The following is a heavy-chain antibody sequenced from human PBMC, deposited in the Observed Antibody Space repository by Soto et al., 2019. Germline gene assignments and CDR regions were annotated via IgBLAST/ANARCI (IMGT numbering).Heavy chain of an antibody. Sequence: ASVKVSCKASGGTFSSYAISWVRQAPGQGLEWMGGIIPIFGTANYAQKFQGRVTITADESTSTAYMELSSLRSEDTAVYYCARVGTTRSGYYYYGMDVWGQGTTVTVSS. CDR1: GGTFSSYA. CDR3: ARVGTTRSGYYYYGMDV. V-gene: IGHV1-69*13. D-gene: IGHD4-4*01. J-gene: IGHJ6*02. CDR2: IIPIFGTA.